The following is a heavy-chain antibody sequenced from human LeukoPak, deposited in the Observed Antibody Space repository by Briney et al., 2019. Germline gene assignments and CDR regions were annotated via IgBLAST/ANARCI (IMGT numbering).Heavy chain of an antibody. CDR3: ARDPSGSYGRDAFDI. J-gene: IGHJ3*02. Sequence: LRLSCAASGFTFSSYWMSWIRQPPGKGLEWIGYIYHSGSTYYNPSLKSRVTISVDRSKNQFSLKLSSVTAADTAVYYCARDPSGSYGRDAFDIWGQGTMVTVSS. CDR1: GFTFSSYW. V-gene: IGHV4-30-2*01. CDR2: IYHSGST. D-gene: IGHD1-26*01.